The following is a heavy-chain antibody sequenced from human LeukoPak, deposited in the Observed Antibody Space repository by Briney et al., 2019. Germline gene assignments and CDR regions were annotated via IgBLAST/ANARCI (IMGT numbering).Heavy chain of an antibody. CDR2: IKQDVSEK. Sequence: GGSLRLSCAASGFTFMTYWMSWVRQAPGKGLEWVANIKQDVSEKYYVDSVKGRFTISRDNAKNSLYLQMNSLRAEDTAVYYCARRLDYYDISGYHTLDYWGQGTLVTVSS. D-gene: IGHD3-22*01. V-gene: IGHV3-7*01. CDR1: GFTFMTYW. J-gene: IGHJ4*02. CDR3: ARRLDYYDISGYHTLDY.